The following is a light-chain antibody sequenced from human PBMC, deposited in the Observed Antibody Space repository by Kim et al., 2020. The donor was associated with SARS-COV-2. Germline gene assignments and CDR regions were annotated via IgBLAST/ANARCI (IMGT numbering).Light chain of an antibody. CDR3: AAWDDSLDGVV. CDR2: GDN. J-gene: IGLJ3*02. V-gene: IGLV1-44*01. CDR1: TFNIGRNG. Sequence: ELTQPPSASGTPGQRVSISCSGSTFNIGRNGVNWYEQVPGTAPKLLIYGDNQRPSGVPDRFSGSKSATSASLAISGLQSEDEADYYCAAWDDSLDGVVFGGGTKLTVL.